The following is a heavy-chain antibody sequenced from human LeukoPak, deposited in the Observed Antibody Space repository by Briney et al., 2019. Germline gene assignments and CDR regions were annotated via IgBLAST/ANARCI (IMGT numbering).Heavy chain of an antibody. CDR1: GGSISSGGYS. D-gene: IGHD6-19*01. CDR2: IYYSGST. Sequence: SETLSLTCAVSGGSISSGGYSWSWIRQPPGKGLEWIGYIYYSGSTYYNPSLKSRVTISVDTSKNQFSLKLSSVTAADTAVYYCARVSSGWYFAKRRYYYYMDVWGKGTTVTVSS. CDR3: ARVSSGWYFAKRRYYYYMDV. V-gene: IGHV4-30-4*07. J-gene: IGHJ6*03.